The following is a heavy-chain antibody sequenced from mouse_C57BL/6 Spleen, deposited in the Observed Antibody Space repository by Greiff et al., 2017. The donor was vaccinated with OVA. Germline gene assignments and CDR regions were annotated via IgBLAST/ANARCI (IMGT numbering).Heavy chain of an antibody. V-gene: IGHV1-15*01. D-gene: IGHD2-4*01. CDR2: IDPETGGT. Sequence: VQLVESGAELVRPGASVTLSCKASGYTFTDYEMHWVKQTPVHGLEWIGAIDPETGGTAYNQKFKGKGILTADKSSSTAYMELRSLTSEDSAVYYCTRRGSYYDYGYAMDYWGQGTSVTVSS. CDR1: GYTFTDYE. J-gene: IGHJ4*01. CDR3: TRRGSYYDYGYAMDY.